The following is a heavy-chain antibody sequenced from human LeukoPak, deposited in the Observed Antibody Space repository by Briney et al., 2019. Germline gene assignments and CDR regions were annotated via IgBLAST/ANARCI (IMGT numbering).Heavy chain of an antibody. J-gene: IGHJ6*02. CDR1: GFTFSSYG. Sequence: GRSLRLSCAASGFTFSSYGMHWVRQAPGKGLEWVAVIWYDGSNKYYADSVKGRFTISRDNSKNTLYLQVNSLRAEDTAVYYCARDRIVVVPAAHLYYYYGMDVWGQGTTVTVSS. D-gene: IGHD2-2*01. V-gene: IGHV3-33*01. CDR2: IWYDGSNK. CDR3: ARDRIVVVPAAHLYYYYGMDV.